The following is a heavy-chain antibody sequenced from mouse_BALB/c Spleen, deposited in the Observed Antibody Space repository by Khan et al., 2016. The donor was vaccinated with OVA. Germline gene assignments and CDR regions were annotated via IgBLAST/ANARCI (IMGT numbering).Heavy chain of an antibody. CDR2: IRSKSNNYAT. Sequence: EVQLVESGGGLVQPTGSLKLSCAASGFTFNTYAMNWVRQAPGKGLEWVARIRSKSNNYATYYADSVKDRFTISRDDSQSMLYLQMNNLKTEDTAMYYCVRHYGSSYFDYWGQGTTLAVSA. V-gene: IGHV10-1*02. CDR3: VRHYGSSYFDY. D-gene: IGHD1-1*01. J-gene: IGHJ2*01. CDR1: GFTFNTYA.